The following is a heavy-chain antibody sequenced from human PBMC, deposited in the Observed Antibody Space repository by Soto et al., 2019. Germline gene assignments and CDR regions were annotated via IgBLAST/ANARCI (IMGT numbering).Heavy chain of an antibody. CDR1: GYTFTSYY. CDR2: INPSGGST. CDR3: GREFGAVAGRFDY. D-gene: IGHD6-19*01. J-gene: IGHJ4*02. Sequence: ASVKVSCKASGYTFTSYYMRWVRQAPGQGLEWMGIINPSGGSTSYAQKFQGRVTMTRDTSTSTVYMELSSLRSEDTAVYYCGREFGAVAGRFDYWGQGTLVTVSS. V-gene: IGHV1-46*01.